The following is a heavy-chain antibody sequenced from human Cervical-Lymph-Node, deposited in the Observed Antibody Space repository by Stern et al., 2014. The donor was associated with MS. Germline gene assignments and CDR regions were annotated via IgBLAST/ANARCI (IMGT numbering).Heavy chain of an antibody. D-gene: IGHD1/OR15-1a*01. J-gene: IGHJ6*02. Sequence: VQLVESGAGVKKPGSSVKVSCKASGGTFSSYTFSWVRQAPGQGFEWMGGIIPVFGKAIYAQKFQDRVTITADESTSTGYMEMSSLRSEDTAVYYCVSAAGGREQNHYYGMDVWGQGTTVTVSS. CDR2: IIPVFGKA. V-gene: IGHV1-69*01. CDR1: GGTFSSYT. CDR3: VSAAGGREQNHYYGMDV.